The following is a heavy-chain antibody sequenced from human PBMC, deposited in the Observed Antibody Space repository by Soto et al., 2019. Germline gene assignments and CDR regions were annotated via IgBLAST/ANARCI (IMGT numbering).Heavy chain of an antibody. Sequence: GASVKVSFKASGGTFSSYAISWVRQAPGQGLEWMGGIIPIFGTANYAQKFQGRVTITADESTSTAYMELSSLRSEDTAVYYCARDGGCSGGSCYASWGQGTLVTVSS. CDR2: IIPIFGTA. V-gene: IGHV1-69*13. J-gene: IGHJ5*02. CDR3: ARDGGCSGGSCYAS. D-gene: IGHD2-15*01. CDR1: GGTFSSYA.